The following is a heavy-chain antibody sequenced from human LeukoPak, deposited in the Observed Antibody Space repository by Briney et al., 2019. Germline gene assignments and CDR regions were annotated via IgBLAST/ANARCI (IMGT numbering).Heavy chain of an antibody. CDR1: GFTFSSYT. CDR3: AKDGGLWVSAHWGDS. V-gene: IGHV3-23*01. CDR2: ITTSDGNT. Sequence: GGSLKLSCAASGFTFSSYTMSWVRQAPGKGLEWVSTITTSDGNTYYADSVKGRFTVSRDNSKNTLFLQMNSLRAEDTAVYYCAKDGGLWVSAHWGDSWGRGTLVTVSS. J-gene: IGHJ4*02. D-gene: IGHD7-27*01.